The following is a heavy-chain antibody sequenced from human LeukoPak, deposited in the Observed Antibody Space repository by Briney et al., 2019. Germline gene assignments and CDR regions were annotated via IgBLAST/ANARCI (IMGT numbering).Heavy chain of an antibody. Sequence: GGSLRLSCTASGFTFSSYWMSWVRQAPGKGLEWVANIKQDGSGKYYVDSVEGRFTISRDNAKNSLYLQMNSLRAEDTAVYYCARDRDDGYFDYWGQGTLVTVSS. CDR2: IKQDGSGK. D-gene: IGHD3-10*01. J-gene: IGHJ4*02. CDR1: GFTFSSYW. CDR3: ARDRDDGYFDY. V-gene: IGHV3-7*01.